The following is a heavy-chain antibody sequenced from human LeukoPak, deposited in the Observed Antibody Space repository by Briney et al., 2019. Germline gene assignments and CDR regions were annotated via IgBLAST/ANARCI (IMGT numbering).Heavy chain of an antibody. D-gene: IGHD3-22*01. CDR3: ARSPYYYDSSGYPELDY. Sequence: PGGSLRLSCAASGFTFSSYSMNWVRQAPGKGLEWVSVIYSGGSTYYADSVKGRFTISRDNSKNMLYLQMNSLRAEDTAVYYCARSPYYYDSSGYPELDYWGQGTLVTVSS. J-gene: IGHJ4*02. V-gene: IGHV3-53*01. CDR2: IYSGGST. CDR1: GFTFSSYS.